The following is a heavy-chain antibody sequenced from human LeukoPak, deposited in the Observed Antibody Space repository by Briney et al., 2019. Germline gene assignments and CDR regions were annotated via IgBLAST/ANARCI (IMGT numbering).Heavy chain of an antibody. CDR3: ARAGLRYFDWSEFDY. V-gene: IGHV4-59*01. D-gene: IGHD3-9*01. CDR2: IYYSGST. J-gene: IGHJ4*02. Sequence: SETLSLTCTVSGGSISSYYWNWIRQPPGRGLEWIGYIYYSGSTNYNPSLKSRVTISVDASKNQFSLKVSSVTAADTAVYYCARAGLRYFDWSEFDYWGQGTLVTVSS. CDR1: GGSISSYY.